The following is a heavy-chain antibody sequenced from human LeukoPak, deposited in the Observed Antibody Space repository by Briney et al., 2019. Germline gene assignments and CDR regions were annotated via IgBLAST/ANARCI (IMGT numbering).Heavy chain of an antibody. CDR3: ARDPPGSGSLDY. J-gene: IGHJ4*02. D-gene: IGHD3-10*01. Sequence: SETLSLTCTVSGGSISSYYWSWIRQPAGKGLEWIGRIYTSGSTYYNPSLKSRVTISVDTSKNQFSLKLSSVTAADTAVYYCARDPPGSGSLDYWGQGTLVTVSS. CDR1: GGSISSYY. CDR2: IYTSGST. V-gene: IGHV4-4*07.